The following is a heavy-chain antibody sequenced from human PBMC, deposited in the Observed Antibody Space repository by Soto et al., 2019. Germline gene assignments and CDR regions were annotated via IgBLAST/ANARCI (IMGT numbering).Heavy chain of an antibody. D-gene: IGHD3-3*01. CDR1: GFTFGTYT. J-gene: IGHJ6*02. V-gene: IGHV3-23*01. CDR3: AKLDFWNSYYGLDV. Sequence: EVQLLESGGGLVQPGGSLRLSCAASGFTFGTYTMSWVCQAPGKGLEWVSSISGSDGTTYYADSVKGRFSISRDKSKNTLYLQMNRLRAEDTAIYYCAKLDFWNSYYGLDVWGQGTTVTVSS. CDR2: ISGSDGTT.